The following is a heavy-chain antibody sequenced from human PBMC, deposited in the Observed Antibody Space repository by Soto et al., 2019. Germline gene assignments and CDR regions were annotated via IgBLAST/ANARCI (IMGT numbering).Heavy chain of an antibody. CDR3: ARHNYGSGSTYFDY. CDR1: GGSISSYD. D-gene: IGHD3-10*01. V-gene: IGHV4-59*08. CDR2: IYYSGST. Sequence: LQTLSLTCTVSGGSISSYDWSWIRQTPGKGLEWIGYIYYSGSTNYNPSLKSRVTISVDTSKNQFSLKLNSMTAADTAVYYCARHNYGSGSTYFDYWGQGTLVTVSS. J-gene: IGHJ4*02.